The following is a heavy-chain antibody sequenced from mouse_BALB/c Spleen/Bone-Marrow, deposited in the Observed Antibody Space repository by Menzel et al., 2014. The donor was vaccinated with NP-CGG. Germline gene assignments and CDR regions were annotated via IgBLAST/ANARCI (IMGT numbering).Heavy chain of an antibody. CDR1: GYTFTSFY. Sequence: VQLVESGPELVKPGASVRISCKASGYTFTSFYIYWVRQRPGQGLEWIGWIYPGDFNTKYNEKFKGKATLTADKSSSTASMQLSSLTSEDSAVYFCAIKSQRAYDSMNYWGQGTSVTVSS. V-gene: IGHV1S56*01. CDR3: AIKSQRAYDSMNY. J-gene: IGHJ4*01. CDR2: IYPGDFNT. D-gene: IGHD2-4*01.